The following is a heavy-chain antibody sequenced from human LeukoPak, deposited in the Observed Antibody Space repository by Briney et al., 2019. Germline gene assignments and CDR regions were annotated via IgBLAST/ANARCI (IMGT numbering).Heavy chain of an antibody. Sequence: PGESLRLSCVASGFTFSDYAMNWVRQAPGKGPEWVSGISASGAGTYYADSVKGRFTISRDNFQNTLYLQMNSLGAEDTAVYYCAKVSWFGVSAPQAFDFWGQGTMVTVSS. CDR1: GFTFSDYA. D-gene: IGHD3-10*01. V-gene: IGHV3-23*01. CDR2: ISASGAGT. J-gene: IGHJ3*01. CDR3: AKVSWFGVSAPQAFDF.